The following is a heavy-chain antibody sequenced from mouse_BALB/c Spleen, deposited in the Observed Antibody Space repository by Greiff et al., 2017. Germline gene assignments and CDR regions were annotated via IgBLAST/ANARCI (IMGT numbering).Heavy chain of an antibody. V-gene: IGHV5-6*02. D-gene: IGHD3-1*01. CDR2: ISSGGSYT. CDR1: GFTFSSYG. CDR3: ARRARVGAMDY. Sequence: DVMLVESGGDLVKPGGSLKLSCAASGFTFSSYGMSWVRQTPDKRLEWVATISSGGSYTYYPDSVKGRFTISRDNPKNTLFLQMTSLRSEDTAMYYCARRARVGAMDYWGQGTSVTVSS. J-gene: IGHJ4*01.